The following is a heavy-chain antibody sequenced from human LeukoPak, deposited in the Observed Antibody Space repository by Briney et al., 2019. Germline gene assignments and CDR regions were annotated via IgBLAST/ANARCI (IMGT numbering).Heavy chain of an antibody. V-gene: IGHV3-21*01. CDR3: VRDPIAGAFDI. CDR1: GFTFSSYS. CDR2: ISSSSSYI. D-gene: IGHD2-21*01. Sequence: GGSLRLSCAASGFTFSSYSMNWVRQAPGKGLEWVSSISSSSSYIYYADSVKGRFTISRDNAKNSLYLQMNSLRAEDTAVYYCVRDPIAGAFDIWGQGTMVTVSS. J-gene: IGHJ3*02.